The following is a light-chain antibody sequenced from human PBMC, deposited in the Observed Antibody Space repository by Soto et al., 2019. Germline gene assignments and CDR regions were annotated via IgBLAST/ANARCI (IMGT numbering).Light chain of an antibody. Sequence: QSVLTQPASVSGSPGQSITISCTGTTSDIGNYNSVSWYQHHPGKAPKLMIYEVSYRPSGVSNRFSGSKSGNTASLTISGLQAEDEADYYCSSYRGNILVVFGGGTKVTVL. J-gene: IGLJ2*01. CDR3: SSYRGNILVV. V-gene: IGLV2-14*01. CDR1: TSDIGNYNS. CDR2: EVS.